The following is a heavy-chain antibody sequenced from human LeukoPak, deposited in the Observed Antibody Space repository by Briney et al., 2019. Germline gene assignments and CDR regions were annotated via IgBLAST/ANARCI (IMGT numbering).Heavy chain of an antibody. J-gene: IGHJ6*02. D-gene: IGHD2-15*01. CDR3: ARRYCSGGSCYSVKSYYYYGMDV. CDR1: GFTFSSYW. V-gene: IGHV3-7*01. Sequence: GGSLRLSCAASGFTFSSYWMSWVRQAPGKGLEWVANIKQDGSEKYYVDSVKGRFTISRDNAKNSLYLQMNSLRAEDTAVYYCARRYCSGGSCYSVKSYYYYGMDVWGQGITVTVSS. CDR2: IKQDGSEK.